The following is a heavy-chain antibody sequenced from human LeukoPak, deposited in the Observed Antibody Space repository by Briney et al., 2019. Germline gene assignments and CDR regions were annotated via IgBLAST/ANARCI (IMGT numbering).Heavy chain of an antibody. CDR1: GGTFSSYA. D-gene: IGHD5-18*01. CDR2: ISAYNGNT. Sequence: ASVKVSCKASGGTFSSYAISWVRQAPGQGLEWMGWISAYNGNTNYAQKFQGRVTKTTDTSTSTAYMELRSLRSDDTAVYYCARDSRRGYSYGYDYWGQGTLVTVSS. J-gene: IGHJ4*02. CDR3: ARDSRRGYSYGYDY. V-gene: IGHV1-18*01.